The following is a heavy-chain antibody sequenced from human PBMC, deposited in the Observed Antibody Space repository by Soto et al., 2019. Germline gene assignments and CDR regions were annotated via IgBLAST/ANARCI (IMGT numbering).Heavy chain of an antibody. CDR1: GFTFSSYA. Sequence: PGGSLRLSCAASGFTFSSYAMNWVRQAPGKGLEWVSAIGGSGGSTYYADSVKGRFTISRDNSKNTLCLQMNSLRAGDTAVYYCAKDFLIAAAGTYFDYWGQGTLVTVSS. D-gene: IGHD6-13*01. V-gene: IGHV3-23*01. CDR3: AKDFLIAAAGTYFDY. CDR2: IGGSGGST. J-gene: IGHJ4*02.